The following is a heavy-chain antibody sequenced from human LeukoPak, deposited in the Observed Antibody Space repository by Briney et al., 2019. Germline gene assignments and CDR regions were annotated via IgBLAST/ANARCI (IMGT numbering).Heavy chain of an antibody. CDR2: ISSSGTTI. CDR1: GFTFSSYG. V-gene: IGHV3-48*02. J-gene: IGHJ4*02. CDR3: ARDSRGYDYSSFDY. Sequence: PGGSLRLSCAASGFTFSSYGMHWVRQAPGKGLEWVSYISSSGTTIFQPDSVKGRFTISRDNAKNSLYLQMNSLRDEDTAVYYCARDSRGYDYSSFDYWGQGTLVTVSS. D-gene: IGHD5-12*01.